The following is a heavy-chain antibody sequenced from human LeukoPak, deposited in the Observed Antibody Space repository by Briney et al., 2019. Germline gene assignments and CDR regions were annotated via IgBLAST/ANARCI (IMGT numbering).Heavy chain of an antibody. CDR3: ARLAAADNFNWFDP. Sequence: ASETLSLTCAVSGGSVSSAGSSWSWIRQPPGKGLEWVGYVHHSGSTYYNPSLMSRITISQDRSKNQFSLILSSVTAADTAVYYCARLAAADNFNWFDPWGQGTLITVSA. CDR1: GGSVSSAGSS. J-gene: IGHJ5*02. D-gene: IGHD6-13*01. V-gene: IGHV4-30-2*01. CDR2: VHHSGST.